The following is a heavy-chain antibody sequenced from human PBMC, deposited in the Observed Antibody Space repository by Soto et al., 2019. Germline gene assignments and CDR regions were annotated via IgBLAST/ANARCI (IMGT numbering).Heavy chain of an antibody. J-gene: IGHJ3*02. Sequence: GGSLRLSSAASGFTFDDYGMSWVRQAPGKGLEWVSAISGSGGSTYYADSVKGRFTISRDNSKNTLYLQMNSLRAEDTAVYYCAKATPLRPHAFDIWGQGTMVTVSS. D-gene: IGHD2-15*01. CDR3: AKATPLRPHAFDI. CDR2: ISGSGGST. CDR1: GFTFDDYG. V-gene: IGHV3-23*01.